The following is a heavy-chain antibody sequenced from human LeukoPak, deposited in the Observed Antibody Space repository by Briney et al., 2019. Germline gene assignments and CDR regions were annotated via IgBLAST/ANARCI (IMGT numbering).Heavy chain of an antibody. CDR2: IKSDGGST. V-gene: IGHV3-74*01. D-gene: IGHD5-24*01. Sequence: GGSLRLSCTASGFTFSSYWMHWVRQAPGRGLVWVSRIKSDGGSTSCAESVKGRFTISRDNAKNTLYLQMNSLRAEDTAVYYCARRIQGMAPYYFDYWGQGTLVTVSS. CDR3: ARRIQGMAPYYFDY. CDR1: GFTFSSYW. J-gene: IGHJ4*02.